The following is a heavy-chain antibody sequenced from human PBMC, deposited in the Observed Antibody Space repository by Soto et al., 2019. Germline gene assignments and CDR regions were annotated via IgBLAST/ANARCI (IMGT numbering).Heavy chain of an antibody. Sequence: ETLSLTCAVFGESFKNSSWTWLRQPPGRGLEWIGEISHTGSTNYNPSLKSRVIISVDTSKNQFSLKLGSVTAADTALYYCATSTVAGALDYWGQGTQVTVSS. V-gene: IGHV4-34*01. CDR1: GESFKNSS. CDR3: ATSTVAGALDY. CDR2: ISHTGST. J-gene: IGHJ4*02. D-gene: IGHD4-17*01.